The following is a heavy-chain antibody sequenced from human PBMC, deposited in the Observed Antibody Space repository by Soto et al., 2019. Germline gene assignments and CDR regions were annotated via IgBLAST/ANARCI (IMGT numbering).Heavy chain of an antibody. J-gene: IGHJ4*02. Sequence: EVQLLESGGGLVQPGGSLRLSCAASGFTFSSYAMRWVRQAPVKGLEWVSAISGSGGSTYYEASVKGRFTISRDNSKNTLYLQMNSLSAEDTAVYYCARRGSGSYYDYWGQGTLVTVSS. CDR1: GFTFSSYA. D-gene: IGHD1-26*01. CDR2: ISGSGGST. V-gene: IGHV3-23*01. CDR3: ARRGSGSYYDY.